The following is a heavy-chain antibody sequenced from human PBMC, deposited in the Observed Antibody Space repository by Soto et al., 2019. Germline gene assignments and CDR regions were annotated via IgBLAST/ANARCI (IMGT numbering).Heavy chain of an antibody. Sequence: HPGGSLRLSCAASGFTFSSYAMSWVRQAPGKGLERVSAITGSTGNTYYADSVKGRFTIYRDNFKNTLYFQMNSLRAEYTAVFYCAKGTRASCSGASCYPFDYWGQGT. D-gene: IGHD2-15*01. J-gene: IGHJ4*02. CDR3: AKGTRASCSGASCYPFDY. CDR2: ITGSTGNT. V-gene: IGHV3-23*01. CDR1: GFTFSSYA.